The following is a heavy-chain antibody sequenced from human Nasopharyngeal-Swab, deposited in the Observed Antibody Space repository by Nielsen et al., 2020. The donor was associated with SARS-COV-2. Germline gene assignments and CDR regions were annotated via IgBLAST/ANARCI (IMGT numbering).Heavy chain of an antibody. J-gene: IGHJ6*02. V-gene: IGHV3-7*01. CDR3: ARDTSSSWYDEYYYYGMDV. D-gene: IGHD6-13*01. Sequence: GESLKISCAASGFTFDDYAMHWVRQAPGKGLEWVANIKQDGSEKYYVDSVKGRFTISRDNAKNSLCLQMNSLRAEDTAVYYCARDTSSSWYDEYYYYGMDVWGQGTTVTVSS. CDR2: IKQDGSEK. CDR1: GFTFDDYA.